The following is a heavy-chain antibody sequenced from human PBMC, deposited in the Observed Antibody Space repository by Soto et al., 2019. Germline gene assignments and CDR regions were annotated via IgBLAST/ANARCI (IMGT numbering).Heavy chain of an antibody. CDR1: GYTFTRYT. CDR3: ATGIATGQVVP. V-gene: IGHV1-3*01. Sequence: QVQLVQSGAEVKKPGASVKISCKASGYTFTRYTMNWVRQAPGQRLEWMGWINPDNGNTKSSQKFQDRVIITRDTSARTAYMDLSSVRSEDTAVYYCATGIATGQVVPWGQGTVVTVSS. D-gene: IGHD2-15*01. J-gene: IGHJ5*02. CDR2: INPDNGNT.